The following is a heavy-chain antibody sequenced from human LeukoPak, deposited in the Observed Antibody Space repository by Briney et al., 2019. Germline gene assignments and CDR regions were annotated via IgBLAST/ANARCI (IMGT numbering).Heavy chain of an antibody. D-gene: IGHD5-18*01. J-gene: IGHJ4*02. Sequence: GGSLRLSCAASGFTVSSNYMSWVRQAPGKGLEWVSVIYSGGSTYYADSVKGRFTISRDNSKNTLYLQMNSLRAEDTAVYYCTTERRIQLWLPYYFDYWGQGTLVTVSS. V-gene: IGHV3-53*01. CDR1: GFTVSSNY. CDR2: IYSGGST. CDR3: TTERRIQLWLPYYFDY.